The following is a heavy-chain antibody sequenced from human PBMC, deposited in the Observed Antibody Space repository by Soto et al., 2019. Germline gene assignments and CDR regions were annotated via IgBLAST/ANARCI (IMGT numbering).Heavy chain of an antibody. Sequence: ASVKVSCKASGGTFSNHVINWVRQAPGQGLEWMGEIIPIFGTTNYAQEFQGRVTVTADETTTTAYVELSSLRSEDTAVYYCATDRPTSSIRARDYYYAMDVWGQGTMVTVSS. CDR3: ATDRPTSSIRARDYYYAMDV. V-gene: IGHV1-69*13. CDR1: GGTFSNHV. CDR2: IIPIFGTT. D-gene: IGHD6-6*01. J-gene: IGHJ6*02.